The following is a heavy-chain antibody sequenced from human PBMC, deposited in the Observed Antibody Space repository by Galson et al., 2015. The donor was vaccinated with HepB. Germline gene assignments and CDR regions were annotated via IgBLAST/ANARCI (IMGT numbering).Heavy chain of an antibody. J-gene: IGHJ1*01. CDR1: GGSISSGGYY. D-gene: IGHD1-26*01. Sequence: LSLTCTVSGGSISSGGYYWSWIRQHPGKGLEWIGYIYYSGSTYYNPSLKSRVTISVDTSKNQFSLKLSSVTAADTAVYYCARLKRVGAPGNGSFQPWAQATLFPVPS. CDR2: IYYSGST. CDR3: ARLKRVGAPGNGSFQP. V-gene: IGHV4-31*03.